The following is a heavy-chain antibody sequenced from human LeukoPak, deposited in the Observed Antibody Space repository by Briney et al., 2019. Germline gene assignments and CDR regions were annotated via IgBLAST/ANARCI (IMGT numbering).Heavy chain of an antibody. V-gene: IGHV1-18*01. J-gene: IGHJ5*02. CDR2: ISAYNGNT. CDR1: GYTFTSYG. D-gene: IGHD3-10*01. Sequence: ASVKVSCKASGYTFTSYGISWVRQAPGQGLEWMGWISAYNGNTNYAQKLQGRVTMTTDTSTSTAYMELRSLRSDDTAVYYCARDQIEGGSGPNWFDPWGQGTLVTVSS. CDR3: ARDQIEGGSGPNWFDP.